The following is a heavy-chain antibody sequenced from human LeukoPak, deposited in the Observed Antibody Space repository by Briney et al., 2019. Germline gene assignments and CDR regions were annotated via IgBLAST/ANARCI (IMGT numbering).Heavy chain of an antibody. CDR3: ATAPGYYYDSSGYYLN. CDR2: FDPEDGKT. CDR1: GYTLTELS. Sequence: ASVKVSCKVSGYTLTELSMHWVRQAPGKGLEWMGNFDPEDGKTIYAQKFQGRVTMTEDTSTDTAYMELSSLRSEDTAVYYCATAPGYYYDSSGYYLNWGQGTPVTVSS. D-gene: IGHD3-22*01. J-gene: IGHJ4*02. V-gene: IGHV1-24*01.